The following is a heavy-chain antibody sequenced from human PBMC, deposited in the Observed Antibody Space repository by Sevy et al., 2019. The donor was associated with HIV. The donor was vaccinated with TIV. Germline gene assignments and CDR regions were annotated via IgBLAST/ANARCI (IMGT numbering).Heavy chain of an antibody. J-gene: IGHJ4*02. CDR1: GFTFSSYS. CDR3: ARDRGVGGDY. Sequence: GGSLRLSCAASGFTFSSYSMNWVRQAPGKGLEWVSSISSSSSYIYYADSVKGRFTISRDNAKNSLYLKMNSLRAEDTAVYYCARDRGVGGDYWGQGTLVTVSS. CDR2: ISSSSSYI. D-gene: IGHD3-10*01. V-gene: IGHV3-21*01.